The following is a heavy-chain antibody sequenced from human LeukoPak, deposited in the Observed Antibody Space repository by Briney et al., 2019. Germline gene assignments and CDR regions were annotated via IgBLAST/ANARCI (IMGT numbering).Heavy chain of an antibody. CDR2: IYYNGSP. D-gene: IGHD6-13*01. V-gene: IGHV4-59*01. CDR3: ARCRGYSSSWARTFDI. CDR1: GGSFSGYY. Sequence: PSETLSLTCAVYGGSFSGYYWSWIRQPPGKGLEWIGYIYYNGSPNYNPSLKSRVTMSLDTSENQFSLKLTSVTAADTAVYYCARCRGYSSSWARTFDIWGQGTMVTVSS. J-gene: IGHJ3*02.